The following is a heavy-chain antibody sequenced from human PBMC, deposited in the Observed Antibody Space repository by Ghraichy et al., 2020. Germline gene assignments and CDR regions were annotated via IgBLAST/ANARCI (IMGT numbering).Heavy chain of an antibody. J-gene: IGHJ3*02. D-gene: IGHD6-6*01. Sequence: GGSLRLSCAASGFTFSSYAMSWVRQAPGKGLEWVSAISGSGGSTYYADSVKGRFTISRDNSKNTLYLQMNSLRAEETAVYYCAKESEARGSASGAFDIWGQGTMVTVSS. CDR2: ISGSGGST. V-gene: IGHV3-23*01. CDR1: GFTFSSYA. CDR3: AKESEARGSASGAFDI.